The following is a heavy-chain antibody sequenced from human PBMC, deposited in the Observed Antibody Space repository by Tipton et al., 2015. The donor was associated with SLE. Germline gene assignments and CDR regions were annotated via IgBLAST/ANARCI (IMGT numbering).Heavy chain of an antibody. V-gene: IGHV3-23*03. CDR2: IYSGGST. CDR1: GFTFSSYA. Sequence: SLRLSCAASGFTFSSYAMSWVRQAPGKGLEWVSVIYSGGSTYYADSVKGRFTISRDNSKNTLYLQMNSLRAEDTAVYYCAKEQLVPDYFDYWGQGTLVTVSS. CDR3: AKEQLVPDYFDY. J-gene: IGHJ4*02. D-gene: IGHD6-13*01.